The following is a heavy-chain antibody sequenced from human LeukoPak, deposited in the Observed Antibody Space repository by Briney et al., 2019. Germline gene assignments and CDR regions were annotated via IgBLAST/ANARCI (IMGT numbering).Heavy chain of an antibody. CDR2: ISGSGDST. V-gene: IGHV3-23*01. CDR1: GFTFSSYA. CDR3: AKDQGYYGSGSYKEYFQH. Sequence: GGSLRLSCAASGFTFSSYAMTWVRQAPGKGLEWVSAISGSGDSTYYADSVKGRFTTSRDNSKNTLYLQMNSLRAEDTAVYYCAKDQGYYGSGSYKEYFQHWGQGTLVTVSS. D-gene: IGHD3-10*01. J-gene: IGHJ1*01.